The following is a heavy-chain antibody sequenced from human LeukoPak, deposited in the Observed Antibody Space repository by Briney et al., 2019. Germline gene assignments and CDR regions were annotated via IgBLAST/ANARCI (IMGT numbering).Heavy chain of an antibody. CDR1: GFTFRSYW. CDR3: ARGITIFGVVTQYYYYGMDV. Sequence: QPGGSLRLSCAASGFTFRSYWMSWVRQAPGKGLEWVANIKQDGSGKYYVDSVKGRFTISRDNAKNSLYLQMNSLRAEDTAVYYCARGITIFGVVTQYYYYGMDVWGQGTTVTVSS. CDR2: IKQDGSGK. D-gene: IGHD3-3*01. V-gene: IGHV3-7*04. J-gene: IGHJ6*02.